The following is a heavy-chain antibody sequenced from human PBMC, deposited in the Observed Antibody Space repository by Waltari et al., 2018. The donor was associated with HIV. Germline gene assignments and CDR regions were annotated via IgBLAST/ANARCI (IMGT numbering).Heavy chain of an antibody. D-gene: IGHD6-19*01. Sequence: QVQLQESGPGLVKPSETLSRPCTVSGGSISSYYWSWIRQPPGKGLEWIGYIYYSGSTNYNPSLKSRVTISVDTSKNQFSLKLSSVTAADTAVYYCARVCGSGCLQAFDIWGQGTMVTVSS. V-gene: IGHV4-59*01. CDR3: ARVCGSGCLQAFDI. CDR1: GGSISSYY. CDR2: IYYSGST. J-gene: IGHJ3*02.